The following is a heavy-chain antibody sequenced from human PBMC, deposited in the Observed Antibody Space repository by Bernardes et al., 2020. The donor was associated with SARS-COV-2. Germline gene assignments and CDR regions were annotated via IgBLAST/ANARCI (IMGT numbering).Heavy chain of an antibody. D-gene: IGHD6-13*01. V-gene: IGHV3-66*01. Sequence: GGSLRLSCAASGFTVSSNYMSWVRQAPGKGLEWVSVIYSGGNRYYADSVKDRFTISRDNSKNTLYLQMNSLRAEDTAVYYCVRDYPDPADWGQGTLVTVSS. CDR2: IYSGGNR. J-gene: IGHJ4*02. CDR1: GFTVSSNY. CDR3: VRDYPDPAD.